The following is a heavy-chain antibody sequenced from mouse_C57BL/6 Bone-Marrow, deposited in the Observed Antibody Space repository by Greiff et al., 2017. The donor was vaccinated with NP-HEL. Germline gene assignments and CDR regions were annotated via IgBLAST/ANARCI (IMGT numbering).Heavy chain of an antibody. CDR1: GYTFTSYW. Sequence: VQLQQPGAELAKPGASVKLSCKASGYTFTSYWMHWVKQRPGQGLEWIGMIHPNSGSTNYNEKFKNKATLTVDKSSSTAYMQLSSLTSEDSAVYYCARSRYYYAFDDVDYWGQGTSVTVSS. D-gene: IGHD1-1*01. V-gene: IGHV1-64*01. J-gene: IGHJ4*01. CDR2: IHPNSGST. CDR3: ARSRYYYAFDDVDY.